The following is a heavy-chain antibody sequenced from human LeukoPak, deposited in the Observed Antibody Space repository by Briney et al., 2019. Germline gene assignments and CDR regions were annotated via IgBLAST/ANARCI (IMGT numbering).Heavy chain of an antibody. CDR2: IIPILGIA. V-gene: IGHV1-69*04. J-gene: IGHJ4*02. Sequence: KVSRKACASSCKSYDISWVRQASRKGLEWMGRIIPILGIANYAQKFQGRVTITAGKSTSTAYMELSSLRSEDTAVYYCALLWFGEQNFDYWGQGTLVTVSS. D-gene: IGHD3-10*01. CDR1: ASSCKSYD. CDR3: ALLWFGEQNFDY.